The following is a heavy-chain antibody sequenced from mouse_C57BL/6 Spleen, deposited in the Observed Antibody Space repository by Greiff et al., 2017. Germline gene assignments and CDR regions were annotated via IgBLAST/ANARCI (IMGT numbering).Heavy chain of an antibody. CDR3: ARRVGNYVSWYFDV. D-gene: IGHD2-1*01. V-gene: IGHV1-47*01. J-gene: IGHJ1*03. Sequence: QVQLQQSGAELVKPGASVKMSCKASGYTFTTYPIEWMKQNHGKSLEWIGNFHPYNDDTTYNEKFKGKATLTVDKSSSTVYLELSRLTSDDSAVYSSARRVGNYVSWYFDVWGTGTTVTVSS. CDR1: GYTFTTYP. CDR2: FHPYNDDT.